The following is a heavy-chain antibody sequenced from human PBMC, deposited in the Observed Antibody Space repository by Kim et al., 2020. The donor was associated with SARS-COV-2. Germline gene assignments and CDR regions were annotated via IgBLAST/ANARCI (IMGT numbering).Heavy chain of an antibody. CDR1: GFTFSSYA. CDR3: AKLGGHYYYYGMDV. J-gene: IGHJ6*02. D-gene: IGHD2-15*01. CDR2: ISGSGGST. V-gene: IGHV3-23*01. Sequence: GGSLRLSCAASGFTFSSYAMSWVRQAPGKGLEWVSAISGSGGSTYYADSVKGRFTISRDNSKNTLYLQMNSLRAEDTAVYYCAKLGGHYYYYGMDVWGQGTTVTVSS.